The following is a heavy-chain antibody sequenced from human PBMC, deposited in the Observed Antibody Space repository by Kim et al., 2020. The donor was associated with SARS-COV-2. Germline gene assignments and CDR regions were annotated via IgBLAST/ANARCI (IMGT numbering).Heavy chain of an antibody. Sequence: ADSVRVRYTISRDNSKNYLYLQMNSVRSEDTALYYCVKAYCGPHCFLGGDYWGQGILVTVSS. J-gene: IGHJ4*02. CDR3: VKAYCGPHCFLGGDY. V-gene: IGHV3-43*01. D-gene: IGHD2-21*02.